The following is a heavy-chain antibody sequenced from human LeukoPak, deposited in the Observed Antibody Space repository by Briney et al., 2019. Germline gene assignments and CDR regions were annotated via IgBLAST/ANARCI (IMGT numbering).Heavy chain of an antibody. CDR3: AKDLHYGSADY. D-gene: IGHD3-10*01. Sequence: GGSLRLSCAASGLTSSNYWMHWVRQDPGKGLVWVSFINPDGSTTNYADSVKGRFTISRDNAKNALYLQMNSLRAEDTAVYYCAKDLHYGSADYWGQGTLVTVSS. V-gene: IGHV3-74*01. CDR1: GLTSSNYW. CDR2: INPDGSTT. J-gene: IGHJ4*02.